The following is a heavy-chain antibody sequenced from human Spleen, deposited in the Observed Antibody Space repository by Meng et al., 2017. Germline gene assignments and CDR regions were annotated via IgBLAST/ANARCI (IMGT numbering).Heavy chain of an antibody. J-gene: IGHJ3*02. D-gene: IGHD3-22*01. CDR3: AKEAYDSKAFDI. CDR1: GFIFEDYA. V-gene: IGHV3-9*01. Sequence: SLKISCAASGFIFEDYAMHWVRHPPGKGLEWVSGISWHSGNIGYADSVKGRFTISRDNTNNSLYLQMNSLRIEDTALYYCAKEAYDSKAFDIWGQGTMVTVSS. CDR2: ISWHSGNI.